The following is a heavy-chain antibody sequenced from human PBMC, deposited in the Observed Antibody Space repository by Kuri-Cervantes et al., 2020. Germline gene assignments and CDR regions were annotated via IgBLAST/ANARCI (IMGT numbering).Heavy chain of an antibody. CDR3: AKESPYTSSRYYYMDV. V-gene: IGHV3-23*01. D-gene: IGHD4-11*01. Sequence: LSLTCAASGFTFTNYAMNWVRQAPGKGLEWVSAISGSGGSTYYADSVKGRFTISRDNSKNTLYLQMNSLRAEDTAVYYCAKESPYTSSRYYYMDVWGKGTTVTVSS. J-gene: IGHJ6*03. CDR2: ISGSGGST. CDR1: GFTFTNYA.